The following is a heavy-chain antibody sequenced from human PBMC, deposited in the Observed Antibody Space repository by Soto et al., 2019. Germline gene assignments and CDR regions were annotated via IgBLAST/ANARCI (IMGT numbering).Heavy chain of an antibody. CDR1: GYTFTSYA. J-gene: IGHJ4*02. CDR3: AREFREGLFDY. V-gene: IGHV1-3*01. CDR2: INAGNGNT. Sequence: QVQLVQSGAEVKKPGASVKVSCKASGYTFTSYAMHWVRQAPGQRLEWMGWINAGNGNTKYSQKFQGRVTITRDTSASTAYMELSSLRSEDTAVYYCAREFREGLFDYWGQGTLVTVSS. D-gene: IGHD3-3*01.